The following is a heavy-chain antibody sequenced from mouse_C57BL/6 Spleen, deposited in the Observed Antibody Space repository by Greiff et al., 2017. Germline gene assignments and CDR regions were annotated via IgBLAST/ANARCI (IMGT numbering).Heavy chain of an antibody. D-gene: IGHD1-1*01. CDR2: IRNKANGYTT. CDR3: AGAHGSSSPYCAMGY. J-gene: IGHJ4*01. V-gene: IGHV7-3*01. CDR1: GFTFTDYY. Sequence: EVKVVESGGGLVQPGGSLSLSCAASGFTFTDYYMSWVRQPPGKALEWLGFIRNKANGYTTEYSASVKGRITISRDNSQSILYLRINALRAEDSAAYYWAGAHGSSSPYCAMGYWGQGTSVTVAS.